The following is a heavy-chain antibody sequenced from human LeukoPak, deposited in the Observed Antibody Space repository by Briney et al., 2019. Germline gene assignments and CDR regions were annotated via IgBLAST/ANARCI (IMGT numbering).Heavy chain of an antibody. CDR2: IYHSGST. Sequence: PSETLSLTCAVYGGSFSGYYWSWIRQPPGKGLEWIGEIYHSGSTNYNPSLKSRVTISVDKSKNQFSLKLSSVTAADTAVYYCARRILSKYCSGGSCYSNYFDYWGQGTLVTVSS. D-gene: IGHD2-15*01. CDR3: ARRILSKYCSGGSCYSNYFDY. V-gene: IGHV4-34*01. CDR1: GGSFSGYY. J-gene: IGHJ4*02.